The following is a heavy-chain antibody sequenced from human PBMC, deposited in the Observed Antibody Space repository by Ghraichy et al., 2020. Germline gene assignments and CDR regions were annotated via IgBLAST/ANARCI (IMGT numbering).Heavy chain of an antibody. J-gene: IGHJ6*02. Sequence: QTLSLTCTFSGFSLSTSGMCVSWIRQPPGKALEWLARIDWDDDKYYSTSLKTRLTISKDTSKTQVVLTMTNMDPVDTATYYCARIDYTVTVTPQYYYGMDVWGQGITVTVSS. CDR3: ARIDYTVTVTPQYYYGMDV. CDR1: GFSLSTSGMC. D-gene: IGHD4-17*01. V-gene: IGHV2-70*11. CDR2: IDWDDDK.